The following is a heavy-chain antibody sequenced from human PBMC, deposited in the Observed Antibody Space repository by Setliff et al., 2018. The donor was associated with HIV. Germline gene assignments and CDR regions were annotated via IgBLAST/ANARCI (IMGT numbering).Heavy chain of an antibody. CDR1: GDSISSYY. Sequence: TLSLTCTVSGDSISSYYWSWIRQTAGKGLEWIGRIYTSGTTNYNPSLKRRVTMSVDTSKNQFSLKLSSVTAADTAVYYCARNFWNGPPDYYYYGLDVWGQGTTVTVSS. V-gene: IGHV4-4*07. J-gene: IGHJ6*02. CDR3: ARNFWNGPPDYYYYGLDV. D-gene: IGHD3-3*01. CDR2: IYTSGTT.